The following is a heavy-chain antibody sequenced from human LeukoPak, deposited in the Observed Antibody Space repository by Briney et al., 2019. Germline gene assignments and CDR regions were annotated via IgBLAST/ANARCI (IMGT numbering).Heavy chain of an antibody. CDR1: GFTFSSYA. D-gene: IGHD3-22*01. CDR2: IRYDGSNK. Sequence: PGGSLRLSCAASGFTFSSYAMSWVRQAPGKGLEWVAFIRYDGSNKYYADSVKGRFTISRDNSKNTLYLQMNSLRAEDTAVYYCAKDLNYYDSSGYYWDDAFDIWGQGTMVTVSS. CDR3: AKDLNYYDSSGYYWDDAFDI. V-gene: IGHV3-30*02. J-gene: IGHJ3*02.